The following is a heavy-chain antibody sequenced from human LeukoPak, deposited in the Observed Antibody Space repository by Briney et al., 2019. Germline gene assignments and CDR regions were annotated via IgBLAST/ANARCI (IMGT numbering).Heavy chain of an antibody. D-gene: IGHD6-6*01. Sequence: GGSLRLSCAASGFTFSSYWMSWVRQAPGKGLEWVANVKQDGSEKYYVDSVKGRFTISRDNAKNSLYLQMNSLRAEDTAVYYCARPYSSSYTAPFDYWGQGTLVTVSS. J-gene: IGHJ4*02. CDR1: GFTFSSYW. CDR3: ARPYSSSYTAPFDY. CDR2: VKQDGSEK. V-gene: IGHV3-7*01.